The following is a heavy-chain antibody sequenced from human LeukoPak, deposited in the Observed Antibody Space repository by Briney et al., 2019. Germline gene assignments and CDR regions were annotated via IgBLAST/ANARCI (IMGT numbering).Heavy chain of an antibody. CDR3: ARDEYQLLTWRHLGDY. Sequence: KPSESLSLTCAVYGGSSSVYCWSWVRQPPGKGLEWIGEINHIGSTNYNPSLKSRVAMSVYTTKNQFSLKLTSVTAADTAVYYSARDEYQLLTWRHLGDYWGQGTLVTVSS. J-gene: IGHJ4*02. CDR2: INHIGST. V-gene: IGHV4-34*01. D-gene: IGHD2-2*01. CDR1: GGSSSVYC.